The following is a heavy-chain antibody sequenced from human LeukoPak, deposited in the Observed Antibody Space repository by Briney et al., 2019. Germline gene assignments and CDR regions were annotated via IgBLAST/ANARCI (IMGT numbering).Heavy chain of an antibody. J-gene: IGHJ4*02. Sequence: SETLSLTCTVSGGSISSGDYYWSWIRQPPGKGLEWIGYIYHTGTTLYSPHLNNRLTVSVDSSKNQFSLTLNSVTAADTAVYYCASVSVWELATHTGGSFDYWGRGILVTVSS. CDR3: ASVSVWELATHTGGSFDY. V-gene: IGHV4-30-4*01. CDR2: IYHTGTT. CDR1: GGSISSGDYY. D-gene: IGHD1-26*01.